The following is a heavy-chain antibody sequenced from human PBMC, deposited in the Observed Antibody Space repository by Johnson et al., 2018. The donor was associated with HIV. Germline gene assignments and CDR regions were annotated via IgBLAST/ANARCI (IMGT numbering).Heavy chain of an antibody. J-gene: IGHJ3*02. V-gene: IGHV3-72*01. CDR3: ATRRRTQQWLLRSAFDI. CDR1: GFTFSDHY. Sequence: VQLVESGGGLVKPGGSLRLSCAASGFTFSDHYMDWVLQAPGKGLERVGRTRNKANSYTTEYAASVKGRFTISRDDSKNSLYLQMNSLKTEDTALYYCATRRRTQQWLLRSAFDIRGQGTMVTVSS. CDR2: TRNKANSYTT. D-gene: IGHD6-19*01.